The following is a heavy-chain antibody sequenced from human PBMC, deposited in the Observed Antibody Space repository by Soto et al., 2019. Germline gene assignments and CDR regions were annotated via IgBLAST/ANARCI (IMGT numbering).Heavy chain of an antibody. J-gene: IGHJ4*02. CDR2: IWFDGSNK. V-gene: IGHV3-33*01. CDR1: GFIFSSYG. D-gene: IGHD1-26*01. CDR3: ARDAKSVETTGGFDY. Sequence: PGGSLRLSCAASGFIFSSYGMHWVRQAPGKGPEWVAGIWFDGSNKYYADSVKGRFTISRDNSRSTLYLQMNGLRAEDTAVYYCARDAKSVETTGGFDYWGQGTLVTVSS.